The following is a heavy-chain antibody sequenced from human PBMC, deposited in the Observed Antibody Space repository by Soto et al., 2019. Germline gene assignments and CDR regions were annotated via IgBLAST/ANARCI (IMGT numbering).Heavy chain of an antibody. D-gene: IGHD3-10*01. V-gene: IGHV1-8*01. J-gene: IGHJ4*02. CDR3: ARGRASGSYYLLDY. Sequence: VRQATGHGLEWMGWINPNSGNIGYAQKFQGRVTMTRDTAIRTAYMEVSRLRSDDTAVYYCARGRASGSYYLLDYWGQGTLVTAPQ. CDR2: INPNSGNI.